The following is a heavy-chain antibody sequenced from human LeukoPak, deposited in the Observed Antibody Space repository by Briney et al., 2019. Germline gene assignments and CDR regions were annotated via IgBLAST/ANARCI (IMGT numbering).Heavy chain of an antibody. Sequence: SETLSLTCAVYGGSFSGYYWSWIRQSPGKGLEWIGEINHSGSTNYNPSLKSRVTISVDTSKNQFSLKLTSVTAADTAVYYCARPLGQGNEYGMDVWGQGTTVTVSS. CDR3: ARPLGQGNEYGMDV. V-gene: IGHV4-34*01. J-gene: IGHJ6*02. CDR2: INHSGST. CDR1: GGSFSGYY. D-gene: IGHD1-1*01.